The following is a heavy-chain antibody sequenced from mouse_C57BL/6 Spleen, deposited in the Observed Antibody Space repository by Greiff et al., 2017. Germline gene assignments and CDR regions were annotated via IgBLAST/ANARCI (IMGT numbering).Heavy chain of an antibody. D-gene: IGHD3-1*01. CDR2: ISDGGSYT. Sequence: DVKLVESGGGLVKPGGSLKLSCAASGFTFSSYAMSWVRQTPEKRLEWVATISDGGSYTYYPDNVKGRFTISRDNAKNNLYLQMSHLKSEDTAMYYCARGPGRPFDYWGQGTTLTVSS. CDR1: GFTFSSYA. J-gene: IGHJ2*01. CDR3: ARGPGRPFDY. V-gene: IGHV5-4*03.